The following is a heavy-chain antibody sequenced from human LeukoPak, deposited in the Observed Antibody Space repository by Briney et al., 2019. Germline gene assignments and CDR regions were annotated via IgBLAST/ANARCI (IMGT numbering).Heavy chain of an antibody. D-gene: IGHD2-2*01. Sequence: GESLKISCKGSGYSFTSYWIGRVRQMPGKGLEWMGIIYPGDSDTRYSPSFQGQVTISADKSISTAYLQWSSLKASDAAMYYCARVGMGYCSSTSCPRLYYYYYMDVWGKGTTVTVSS. V-gene: IGHV5-51*01. CDR2: IYPGDSDT. J-gene: IGHJ6*03. CDR3: ARVGMGYCSSTSCPRLYYYYYMDV. CDR1: GYSFTSYW.